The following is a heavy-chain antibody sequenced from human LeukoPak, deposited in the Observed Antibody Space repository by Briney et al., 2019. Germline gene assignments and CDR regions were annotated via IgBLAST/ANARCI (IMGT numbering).Heavy chain of an antibody. D-gene: IGHD2-21*01. J-gene: IGHJ6*04. Sequence: PGGSLRLSCAASGFTFSNAWMSWVRQAPGKGLEWVGRIKSKTDGGTTDYAAPVKGRFTISRDDSKNTLYLQMNSLKTEDTAVYYCTTGVMVSSYYHYGMDVWGKGTTVTVSS. CDR1: GFTFSNAW. CDR2: IKSKTDGGTT. CDR3: TTGVMVSSYYHYGMDV. V-gene: IGHV3-15*01.